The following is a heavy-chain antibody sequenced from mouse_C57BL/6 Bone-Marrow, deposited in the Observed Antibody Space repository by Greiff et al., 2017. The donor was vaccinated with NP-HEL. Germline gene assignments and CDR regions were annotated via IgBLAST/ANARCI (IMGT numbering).Heavy chain of an antibody. D-gene: IGHD1-1*01. Sequence: VKLMESGAELVKPGASVKLSCKASGYTFTEYTIHWVKQRSGQGLEWIGWFYPGSGSIKYNEKFKDKATLTADKSSSTVYMELSRLTSEDSAVYFCARHAQITTVVAPVSSFAYWGQGTLVTVSA. CDR1: GYTFTEYT. V-gene: IGHV1-62-2*01. J-gene: IGHJ3*01. CDR3: ARHAQITTVVAPVSSFAY. CDR2: FYPGSGSI.